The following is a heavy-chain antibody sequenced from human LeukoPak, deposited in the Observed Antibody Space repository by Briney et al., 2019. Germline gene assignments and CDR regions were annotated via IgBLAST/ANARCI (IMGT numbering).Heavy chain of an antibody. CDR1: GDSISDLY. V-gene: IGHV4-4*07. J-gene: IGHJ4*02. CDR2: IYTSGST. Sequence: SEILSLTCTVSGDSISDLYWSWIRQPAGKGLEWIGRIYTSGSTNYNPSLNSRVTMSVNTSKNQFSLKLSAVTAADTAVYYCARDVSFCIGINCYSRYFDYWGQGILVTVSS. CDR3: ARDVSFCIGINCYSRYFDY. D-gene: IGHD2-15*01.